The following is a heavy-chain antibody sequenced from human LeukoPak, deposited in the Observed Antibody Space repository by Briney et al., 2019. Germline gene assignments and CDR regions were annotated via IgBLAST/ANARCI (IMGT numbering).Heavy chain of an antibody. CDR3: ARSVGQSFPILDY. CDR1: GFTFSSYG. J-gene: IGHJ4*02. D-gene: IGHD4-23*01. V-gene: IGHV3-30*02. CDR2: IRYDGSNK. Sequence: PGGSLRLSRAASGFTFSSYGMHWVRQAPGKGLEGVAFIRYDGSNKYYADSVKGRFTISRDNSKNTLYLQMNSLRAEDTAVYYCARSVGQSFPILDYWGQGTLVTVSS.